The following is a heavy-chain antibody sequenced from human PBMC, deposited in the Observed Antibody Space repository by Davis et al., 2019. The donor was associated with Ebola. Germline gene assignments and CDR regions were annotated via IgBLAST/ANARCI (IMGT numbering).Heavy chain of an antibody. CDR3: ARGPDICSGGSCYLYYYYGMDV. D-gene: IGHD2-15*01. CDR1: GFAFSNYW. Sequence: GESLKISCAASGFAFSNYWMSWVRQAPGKGLEWVANIKQDGSEKYYVDSVRGRFTISRDNAKNSLYLQMNSLRAEDTAVYYCARGPDICSGGSCYLYYYYGMDVWGQGTTVTVSS. J-gene: IGHJ6*02. CDR2: IKQDGSEK. V-gene: IGHV3-7*01.